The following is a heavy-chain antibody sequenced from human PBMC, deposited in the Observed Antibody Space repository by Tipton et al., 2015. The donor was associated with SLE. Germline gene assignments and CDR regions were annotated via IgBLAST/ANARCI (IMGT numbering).Heavy chain of an antibody. Sequence: TLSLTCAVSTASFTGSSWSWIRQTPGKGLEWIGEINHGRRTNYNPSLHSRVSISVDTSENHFSLKLTSVTAADSGVYYCAGHRAVVVYRGGYYFDRWGQGTLVTVSS. CDR1: TASFTGSS. V-gene: IGHV4-34*01. J-gene: IGHJ4*02. CDR3: AGHRAVVVYRGGYYFDR. D-gene: IGHD2-15*01. CDR2: INHGRRT.